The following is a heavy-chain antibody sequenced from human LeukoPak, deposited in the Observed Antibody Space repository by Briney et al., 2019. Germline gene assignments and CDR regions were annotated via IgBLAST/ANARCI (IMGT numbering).Heavy chain of an antibody. Sequence: ASVKVSCKASGYTFTGYYMHWVRQAPGQGLEWMGWISAYNGITNYAQKLQGRVTMTTDTSTSTAYMELRSLRSDDTAVYYCARVDYYGSGSYRAEDYWGQGTLVTVSS. D-gene: IGHD3-10*01. CDR3: ARVDYYGSGSYRAEDY. J-gene: IGHJ4*02. CDR2: ISAYNGIT. CDR1: GYTFTGYY. V-gene: IGHV1-18*04.